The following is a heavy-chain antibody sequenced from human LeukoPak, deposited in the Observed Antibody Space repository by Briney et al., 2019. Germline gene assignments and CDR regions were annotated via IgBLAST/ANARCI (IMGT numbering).Heavy chain of an antibody. Sequence: PGGSLRLSCAASGFTFSNYWMTWVRQAPGKGLEWVANIKQDGTEKYYVDSVKGRFTISRDNSKNTLYLQMNSLRAEDTAVYYCARDSYSSTWYPSYYFDYWGQGTLVTVSS. V-gene: IGHV3-7*03. CDR3: ARDSYSSTWYPSYYFDY. D-gene: IGHD6-13*01. CDR2: IKQDGTEK. J-gene: IGHJ4*02. CDR1: GFTFSNYW.